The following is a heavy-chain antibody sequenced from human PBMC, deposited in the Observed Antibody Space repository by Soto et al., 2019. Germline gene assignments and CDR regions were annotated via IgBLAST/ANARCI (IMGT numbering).Heavy chain of an antibody. D-gene: IGHD3-10*01. V-gene: IGHV1-69*01. J-gene: IGHJ4*02. CDR3: ARDLEFRDGNISHLDY. Sequence: QVQLVQSGSEVKKPGSSVKVSCKASGGTFRNHVFNWVRQAPGQGLEWMGGIIPVFGTPNYAQKFQGRVTIAADASTITAYLEVSSLRSQDTAVYYCARDLEFRDGNISHLDYWGQGTLVTVSS. CDR1: GGTFRNHV. CDR2: IIPVFGTP.